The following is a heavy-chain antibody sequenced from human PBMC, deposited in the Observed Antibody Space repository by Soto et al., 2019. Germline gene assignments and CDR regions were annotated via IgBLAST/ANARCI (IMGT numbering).Heavy chain of an antibody. J-gene: IGHJ4*02. Sequence: VQLLESGGGLVQPGGSLRLSCAASGFTFSSYAMSWVRQAPGKGLEWVSAISGSGGSTYYADSVKGRFTISRDNSKNTLYLQMNSLRAEDTAVYYCAKGALLEWLLYSGFDYWGQGTLVTVSS. CDR3: AKGALLEWLLYSGFDY. CDR2: ISGSGGST. D-gene: IGHD3-3*01. V-gene: IGHV3-23*01. CDR1: GFTFSSYA.